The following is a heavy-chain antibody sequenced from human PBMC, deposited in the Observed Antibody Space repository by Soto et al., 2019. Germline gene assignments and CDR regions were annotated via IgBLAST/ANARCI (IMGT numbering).Heavy chain of an antibody. D-gene: IGHD2-15*01. Sequence: PXATLSLTFAVSGFFISSGKYWCWIRKPPGKGLEWIGSIFHGGNTYYNPSLKSRVTISVDMSKNQFSLKLNSVTAADPAVYYCARARWYDAFDVWAQRTVVTVPS. CDR3: ARARWYDAFDV. J-gene: IGHJ3*01. CDR2: IFHGGNT. CDR1: GFFISSGKY. V-gene: IGHV4-38-2*01.